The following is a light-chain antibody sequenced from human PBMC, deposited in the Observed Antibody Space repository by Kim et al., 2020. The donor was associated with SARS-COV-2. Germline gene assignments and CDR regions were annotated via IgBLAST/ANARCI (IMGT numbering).Light chain of an antibody. Sequence: EIIMTQSPATLSVSPGDRATLSCRASQSVGTTLVWYQQKPGQAPRLLVYAASSGATGVPARFSGSGSGTEFTLTISSPQPEDSAIYYCQQHYNWPYTLGQGTKLEIK. CDR3: QQHYNWPYT. J-gene: IGKJ2*01. CDR2: AAS. CDR1: QSVGTT. V-gene: IGKV3-15*01.